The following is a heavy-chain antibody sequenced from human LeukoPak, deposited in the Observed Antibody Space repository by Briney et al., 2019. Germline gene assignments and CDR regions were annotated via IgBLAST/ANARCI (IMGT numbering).Heavy chain of an antibody. D-gene: IGHD1-26*01. CDR3: AKKAQYNGNYPLDY. CDR1: GFTFSRCA. V-gene: IGHV3-23*01. J-gene: IGHJ4*02. CDR2: VSANGGTT. Sequence: GGSLRLSCAASGFTFSRCAMHWVRQAPGKGLEWVSAVSANGGTTHYADSVKGRFTTSRDNSKNTLSLQMNSLRAEDTALYFCAKKAQYNGNYPLDYWGQGTLVTVSS.